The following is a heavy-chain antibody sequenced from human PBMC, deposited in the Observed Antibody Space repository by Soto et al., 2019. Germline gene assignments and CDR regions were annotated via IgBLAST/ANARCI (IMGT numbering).Heavy chain of an antibody. CDR1: GFTVSSNY. D-gene: IGHD6-13*01. CDR2: LYSGGST. J-gene: IGHJ3*02. Sequence: GGSLRLSCAASGFTVSSNYMSWVRQAPGKGLEWVSVLYSGGSTYFTDSVKGRFTISRDNSKNTVYLQMNSLRIEDTAVYYCAREKIAAAGYFDIWGQGTMVTVSS. V-gene: IGHV3-66*01. CDR3: AREKIAAAGYFDI.